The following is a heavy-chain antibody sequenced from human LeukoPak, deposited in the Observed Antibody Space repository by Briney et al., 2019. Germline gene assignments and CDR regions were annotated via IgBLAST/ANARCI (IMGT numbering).Heavy chain of an antibody. CDR3: ARGGRYYGSGSYYGNYFDY. CDR1: GGSFSGYY. V-gene: IGHV4-34*01. J-gene: IGHJ4*02. CDR2: INHSGST. D-gene: IGHD3-10*01. Sequence: SETLSLTCAVYGGSFSGYYWSWIRQPPGKGLEWIGEINHSGSTNYNPSLKSRVTISVDTPKNQFSLKLSSVTAADTAVYYCARGGRYYGSGSYYGNYFDYWGQGTLVTVSS.